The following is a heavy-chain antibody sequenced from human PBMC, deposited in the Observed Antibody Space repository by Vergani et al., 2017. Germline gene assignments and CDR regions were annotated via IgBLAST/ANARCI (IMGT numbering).Heavy chain of an antibody. CDR1: GFPFSTYG. V-gene: IGHV3-30*02. Sequence: QVQLVESGGGVVQPGESLRLSCAASGFPFSTYGMPWVRQAPGTGLEWVAFIQKDGIDKLYADSVGGRFTISRDISKNTLYLEMNSLSAVDTTLYHCVNDHPVFDEWGRGTLVSVS. J-gene: IGHJ4*02. CDR3: VNDHPVFDE. CDR2: IQKDGIDK.